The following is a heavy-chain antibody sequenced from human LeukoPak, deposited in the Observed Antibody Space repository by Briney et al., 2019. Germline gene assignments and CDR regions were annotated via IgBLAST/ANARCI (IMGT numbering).Heavy chain of an antibody. J-gene: IGHJ1*01. CDR3: AREPTGYSSSWSAEYFQH. CDR1: GFTFSSYG. CDR2: IWYDGSNK. V-gene: IGHV3-33*01. Sequence: GRSLRLSCAASGFTFSSYGMHWVRQAPGKGLEWVAVIWYDGSNKYYADSVKGRFTISRDNSKNTLYLQMNSLRAEDTAVYYCAREPTGYSSSWSAEYFQHWGQGTLVTVSS. D-gene: IGHD6-13*01.